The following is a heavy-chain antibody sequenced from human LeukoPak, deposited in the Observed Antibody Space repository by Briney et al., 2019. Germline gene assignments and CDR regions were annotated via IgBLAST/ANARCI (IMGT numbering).Heavy chain of an antibody. D-gene: IGHD2-15*01. CDR3: ARGDEQGYCSGGSCFPFDY. Sequence: SETLSLTCAVYGGSFSGYYWSWIRQPPGKGLEWIGEINHSGSTNYNPSLKSRVTISVDTSKNQFSPKLSSVTAADTAVYYCARGDEQGYCSGGSCFPFDYWGQGTLVTVSS. CDR2: INHSGST. V-gene: IGHV4-34*01. J-gene: IGHJ4*02. CDR1: GGSFSGYY.